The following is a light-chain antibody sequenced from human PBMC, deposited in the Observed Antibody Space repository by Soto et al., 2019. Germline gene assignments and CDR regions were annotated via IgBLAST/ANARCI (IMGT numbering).Light chain of an antibody. V-gene: IGKV3-15*01. CDR3: QQYNDWPRT. CDR2: GAS. Sequence: EIVMRQSPATLSVSPGGRATLSCRASESVFGDLAWYQQKPGQAPRLLIYGASTRAAGIPSRFSGSVSGTEFTLTISSLQSEDFAVYYCQQYNDWPRTFGQGTKVDIK. J-gene: IGKJ1*01. CDR1: ESVFGD.